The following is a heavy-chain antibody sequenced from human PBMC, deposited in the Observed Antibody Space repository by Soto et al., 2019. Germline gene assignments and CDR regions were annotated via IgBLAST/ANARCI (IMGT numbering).Heavy chain of an antibody. J-gene: IGHJ3*02. CDR1: GFTFSIYG. V-gene: IGHV3-30*18. D-gene: IGHD3-22*01. CDR2: ISYDGSNK. Sequence: QVQLVESGGGVVQPGRSLRLSCAASGFTFSIYGMHWVRQAPGKGLEWVAVISYDGSNKYYADSVKGRFTIPRDNSKNTLYLQMNSLRAEDTAVYYCAKEVWVLHAFDIWGQGTMVTVSS. CDR3: AKEVWVLHAFDI.